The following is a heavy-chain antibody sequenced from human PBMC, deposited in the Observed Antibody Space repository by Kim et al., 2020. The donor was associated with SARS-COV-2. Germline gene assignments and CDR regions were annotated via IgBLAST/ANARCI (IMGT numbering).Heavy chain of an antibody. CDR1: GFTVSSNY. Sequence: GGSLRLSCAASGFTVSSNYMSWVRQAPGKGLEWVSVIYSGGSTYYADSVKGRFTISRHNSKNTLYLQMNSLRAEDTAVYYCARSPPAGYYYGMDVWGQGTKVTVAS. J-gene: IGHJ6*02. CDR3: ARSPPAGYYYGMDV. V-gene: IGHV3-53*04. CDR2: IYSGGST.